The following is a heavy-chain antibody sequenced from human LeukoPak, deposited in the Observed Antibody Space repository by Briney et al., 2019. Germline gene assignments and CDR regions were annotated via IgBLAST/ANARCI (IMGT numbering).Heavy chain of an antibody. CDR1: GFNFSSYT. CDR3: ARALTTLTYEGY. CDR2: ISSSNSYI. V-gene: IGHV3-21*01. D-gene: IGHD1-1*01. Sequence: PGGSLRLSCAASGFNFSSYTMHWILQAPGKRLEGVSSISSSNSYIFYADSVKGRFTASRDNAKDSLYLQMNSLRAEDTAVYYCARALTTLTYEGYWGQGTLVTVSS. J-gene: IGHJ4*02.